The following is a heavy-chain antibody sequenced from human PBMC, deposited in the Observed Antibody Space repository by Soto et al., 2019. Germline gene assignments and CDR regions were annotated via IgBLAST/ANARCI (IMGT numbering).Heavy chain of an antibody. CDR3: ARERFLEWLMRRYGMDV. D-gene: IGHD3-3*01. CDR2: IKQDGSEK. V-gene: IGHV3-7*03. Sequence: EVQLVESGGGLVQPGGSLRLSCAASGFTFSSYWMSWVRQAPGKGLEWVANIKQDGSEKYYVDSVKGRFTISRDNAKNSLYLQMSSLRAEDTAVYYCARERFLEWLMRRYGMDVWGQGTTVTVSS. J-gene: IGHJ6*02. CDR1: GFTFSSYW.